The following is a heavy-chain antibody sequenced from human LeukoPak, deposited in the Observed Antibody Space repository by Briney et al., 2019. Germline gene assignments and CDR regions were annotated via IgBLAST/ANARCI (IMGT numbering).Heavy chain of an antibody. D-gene: IGHD3-10*01. Sequence: GGSLRLSCAASGFSLSSYAMSWVRQAPGKGLEWVSAISSTDAGTYHADSVRGRFTISRDSSKNTLYLQMNSLRAEDTAVYYCARKSKDITMVRGGTGAFDIWGQGTMVTVSS. J-gene: IGHJ3*02. CDR2: ISSTDAGT. V-gene: IGHV3-23*01. CDR1: GFSLSSYA. CDR3: ARKSKDITMVRGGTGAFDI.